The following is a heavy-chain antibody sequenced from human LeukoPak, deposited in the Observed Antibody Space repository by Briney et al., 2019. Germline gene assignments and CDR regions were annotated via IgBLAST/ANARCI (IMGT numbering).Heavy chain of an antibody. CDR3: AKDVKENYYDSSGTSPAFDI. D-gene: IGHD3-22*01. CDR1: GFTFSSYA. CDR2: ISGSGGST. V-gene: IGHV3-23*01. Sequence: PGGSLRLSCAASGFTFSSYAMSWVRQAPGKGLEWVSAISGSGGSTYYADSVKGRFTISRDNSKNTLYLQMNSLRAEDTAVYYCAKDVKENYYDSSGTSPAFDIWGQGTMVTVSS. J-gene: IGHJ3*02.